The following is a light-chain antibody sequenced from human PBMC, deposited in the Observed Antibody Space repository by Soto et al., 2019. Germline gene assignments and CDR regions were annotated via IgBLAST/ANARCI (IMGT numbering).Light chain of an antibody. CDR3: QQSYSTPYS. CDR2: AAS. CDR1: QSISNY. J-gene: IGKJ2*01. Sequence: DIQMTQSPASLSASIGDRVIITCRASQSISNYLNWYQHKPGRAPKFLIYAASSLQSGVPSRFSGSGSGTDFTLTISSLQPEDFATYYCQQSYSTPYSFGQGTKVDIK. V-gene: IGKV1-39*01.